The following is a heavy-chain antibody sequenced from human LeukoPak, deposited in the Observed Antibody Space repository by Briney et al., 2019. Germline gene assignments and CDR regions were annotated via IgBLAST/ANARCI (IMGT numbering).Heavy chain of an antibody. CDR3: ARVASGYPDY. Sequence: SETLSLTCTVSGVSISSYYWSWIRQPPGKGLEWIGYIYYSGSTNYNPSLKSRVTISVDTSKNQFSLKLSYVTAADTAVYYCARVASGYPDYWGQGTLVTVSS. D-gene: IGHD3-22*01. V-gene: IGHV4-59*01. J-gene: IGHJ4*02. CDR1: GVSISSYY. CDR2: IYYSGST.